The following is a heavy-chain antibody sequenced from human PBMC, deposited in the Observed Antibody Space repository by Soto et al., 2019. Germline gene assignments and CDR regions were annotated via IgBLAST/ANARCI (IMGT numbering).Heavy chain of an antibody. Sequence: GSLRLSCAASGFTFSDYYMSWIRQAPGKGLEWVSYISSSGSTIYYADSVKGRFTISRDNAKNSLYLQMNSLRAEDTAVYYCARPDIVEVPYYMEVWGKGTTITVPS. CDR1: GFTFSDYY. CDR2: ISSSGSTI. CDR3: ARPDIVEVPYYMEV. J-gene: IGHJ6*03. D-gene: IGHD2-2*01. V-gene: IGHV3-11*01.